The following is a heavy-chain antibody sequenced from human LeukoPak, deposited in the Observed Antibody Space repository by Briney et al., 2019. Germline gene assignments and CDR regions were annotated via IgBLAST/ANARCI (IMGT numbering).Heavy chain of an antibody. Sequence: GESLKISCEGSGYSFSDQWIAWVRQMPGKGLEWMGIIYPGDSDTRYSPSFRGQVTISADKSFNTAYLQWTSLQASDSAMYFCARRATTDYYYGMDVWGQGTTVTVSS. J-gene: IGHJ6*02. CDR2: IYPGDSDT. CDR3: ARRATTDYYYGMDV. V-gene: IGHV5-51*01. D-gene: IGHD4-17*01. CDR1: GYSFSDQW.